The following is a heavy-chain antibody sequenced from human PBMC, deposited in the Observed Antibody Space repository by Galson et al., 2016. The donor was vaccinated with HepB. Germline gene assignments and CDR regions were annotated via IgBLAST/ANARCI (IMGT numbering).Heavy chain of an antibody. CDR3: ASQLLVHFGGDCYFADY. D-gene: IGHD2-21*02. CDR1: GGTFSNFA. J-gene: IGHJ4*02. V-gene: IGHV1-69*13. CDR2: VIPLFGTA. Sequence: SVKVSCKASGGTFSNFAISWVRQAPGQGLEWMGGVIPLFGTANYAQKFQGRISITADESTSTAYMQLSSLRSADTAVYYCASQLLVHFGGDCYFADYWGQGTLVTVSS.